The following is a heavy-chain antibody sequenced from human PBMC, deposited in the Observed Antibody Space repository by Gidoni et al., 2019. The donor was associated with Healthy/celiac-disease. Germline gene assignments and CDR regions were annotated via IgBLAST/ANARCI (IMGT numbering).Heavy chain of an antibody. J-gene: IGHJ4*02. CDR1: AFPFSTYG. CDR3: ANLPDKTIPADY. Sequence: QVQLVESGGGVVQPGRSLRLSCAASAFPFSTYGMHWVRQAPGKGLEWVAVISYDGSNKYYADSVKGRFTISRDNSKNTLYLQMNSLRAEDTAVYYCANLPDKTIPADYWGQGTLVTVSS. V-gene: IGHV3-30*18. CDR2: ISYDGSNK. D-gene: IGHD2-2*02.